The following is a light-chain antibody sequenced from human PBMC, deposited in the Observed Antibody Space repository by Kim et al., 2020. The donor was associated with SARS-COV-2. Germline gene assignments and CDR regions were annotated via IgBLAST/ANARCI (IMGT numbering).Light chain of an antibody. J-gene: IGLJ2*01. V-gene: IGLV3-19*01. Sequence: VALGQTGRITCQGDSLRSYDATWYQQKPGQAPILVIYGKNNRPSGIPDRFSGSSAGNTASLTITGTQAGDEADYYCNSRDSNDNVVFGGGTQLTVL. CDR3: NSRDSNDNVV. CDR1: SLRSYD. CDR2: GKN.